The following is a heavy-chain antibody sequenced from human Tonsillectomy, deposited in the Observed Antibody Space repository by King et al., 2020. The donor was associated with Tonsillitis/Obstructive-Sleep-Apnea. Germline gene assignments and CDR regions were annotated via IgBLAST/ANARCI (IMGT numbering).Heavy chain of an antibody. CDR1: GYTFSKYY. V-gene: IGHV1-46*01. D-gene: IGHD4-23*01. J-gene: IGHJ5*02. Sequence: VQLVESGAEVKKPGASVKVSCKASGYTFSKYYMHWVRQAPGQGLEWMGIINPSGDSTTYAQKFQDRVTMTRDTSTSTLYMELSRLRSEDTAVYYCAELRYPAPQPGGNCFDHWGQGTLVTVSS. CDR2: INPSGDST. CDR3: AELRYPAPQPGGNCFDH.